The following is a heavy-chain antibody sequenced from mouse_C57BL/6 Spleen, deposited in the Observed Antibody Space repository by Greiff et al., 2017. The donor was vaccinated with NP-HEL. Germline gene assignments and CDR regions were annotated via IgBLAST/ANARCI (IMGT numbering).Heavy chain of an antibody. J-gene: IGHJ3*01. D-gene: IGHD1-1*01. CDR3: ARDYCGSGCGFAY. V-gene: IGHV1-69*01. CDR1: GYTFTSYW. CDR2: IDPSDSYT. Sequence: VQLQQPGAELVMPGASVKLSCKASGYTFTSYWMHWVKQRPGQGLEWIGEIDPSDSYTNYNQKFKGKSTLTVDKSSSTAYMQLSSLTSEDSAVYYCARDYCGSGCGFAYWGQGTLVTVSA.